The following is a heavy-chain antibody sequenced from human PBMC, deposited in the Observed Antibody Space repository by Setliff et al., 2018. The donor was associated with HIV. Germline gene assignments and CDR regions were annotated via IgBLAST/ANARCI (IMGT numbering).Heavy chain of an antibody. CDR3: THVNNYRSVYFAT. D-gene: IGHD3-9*01. CDR1: GFSLAPDGVA. CDR2: IYWHGDK. V-gene: IGHV2-5*01. J-gene: IGHJ5*02. Sequence: GSGPTLVNPTQTLTQTCDFFGFSLAPDGVAVGWIRQPPGKGPEWLVLIYWHGDKRYNPSLKDRLTITKATSTNHVVLMMSNMDPADTATYYSTHVNNYRSVYFATWGQGTLVTVSS.